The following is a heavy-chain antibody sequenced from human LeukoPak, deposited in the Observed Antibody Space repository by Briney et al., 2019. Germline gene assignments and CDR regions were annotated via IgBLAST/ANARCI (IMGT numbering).Heavy chain of an antibody. J-gene: IGHJ5*02. V-gene: IGHV4-38-2*02. Sequence: SETLSLTCSVSGYSISSGYYWTWIRQPPGKGLEWIGNIYHSGSTYNNPSLKSRVTMSVDTPKNQFSLKLSSVTAADTAVYYCARCHYGPAYWFDPWGQGTLVTVSS. CDR3: ARCHYGPAYWFDP. CDR2: IYHSGST. D-gene: IGHD3-10*01. CDR1: GYSISSGYY.